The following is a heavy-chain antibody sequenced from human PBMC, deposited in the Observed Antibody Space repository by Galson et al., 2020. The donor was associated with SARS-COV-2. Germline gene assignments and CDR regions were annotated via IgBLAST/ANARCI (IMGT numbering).Heavy chain of an antibody. CDR3: VREGYNWNDFFLDF. Sequence: GGSLRLSCEASGFSFHTYTMHWVRQAPGKGLEWVTFISQDGNKTFYADSLKGRFTVSRDNSKDTLYLQMNSVRVEDTAVYCCVREGYNWNDFFLDFWGQGSLVTVSS. D-gene: IGHD1-20*01. CDR2: ISQDGNKT. CDR1: GFSFHTYT. J-gene: IGHJ4*02. V-gene: IGHV3-30*14.